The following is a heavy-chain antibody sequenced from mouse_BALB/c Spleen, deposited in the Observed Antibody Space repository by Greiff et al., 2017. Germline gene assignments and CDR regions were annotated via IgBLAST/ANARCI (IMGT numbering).Heavy chain of an antibody. CDR2: IWSGGST. CDR1: GFSLTSYG. CDR3: ARNYRYGYYAMDY. Sequence: VQLPESGPGLVQPSQSLSITCTVSGFSLTSYGVHWVRQSPGKGLEWLGVIWSGGSTDYNAAFISRLSISKDNSKSHVFFKMNSLQANDTAIYYCARNYRYGYYAMDYWGQGTSVTVSS. V-gene: IGHV2-2*02. J-gene: IGHJ4*01. D-gene: IGHD1-1*02.